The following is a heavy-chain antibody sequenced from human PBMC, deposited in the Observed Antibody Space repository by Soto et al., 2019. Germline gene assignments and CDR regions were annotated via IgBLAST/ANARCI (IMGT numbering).Heavy chain of an antibody. Sequence: GASVKFSCKASGYTFTSYYMHWVLQAPGQGLEWLGIINPSGGSTSYAQKFQGRVTMTRDTSTSTVDMELSSLSSEDTAVYYCARGGNRRFSWSSNWFHPWGQGTLVTVSS. CDR2: INPSGGST. V-gene: IGHV1-46*01. D-gene: IGHD6-13*01. CDR1: GYTFTSYY. J-gene: IGHJ5*02. CDR3: ARGGNRRFSWSSNWFHP.